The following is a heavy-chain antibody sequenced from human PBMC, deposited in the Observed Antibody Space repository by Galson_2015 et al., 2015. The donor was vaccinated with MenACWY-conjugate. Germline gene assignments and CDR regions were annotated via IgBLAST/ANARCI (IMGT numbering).Heavy chain of an antibody. CDR1: EFSLSNYW. V-gene: IGHV3-74*01. CDR3: ETAGNYRFDM. J-gene: IGHJ3*02. CDR2: INIDGSPT. Sequence: SLILSCAASEFSLSNYWVHWVLQSPCKWLVFFSRINIDGSPTNYAASVKGRFTVSRDNAKNTVFLQMNSMGAEDTAVYYCETAGNYRFDMWGKGTMVTVSS. D-gene: IGHD1-1*01.